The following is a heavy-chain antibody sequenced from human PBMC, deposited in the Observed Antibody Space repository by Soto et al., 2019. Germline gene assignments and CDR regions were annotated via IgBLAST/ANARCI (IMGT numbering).Heavy chain of an antibody. D-gene: IGHD3-10*01. CDR1: GGTFSSYA. CDR3: SGVYRSGSYYSYYFDY. J-gene: IGHJ4*02. V-gene: IGHV1-69*13. CDR2: IIPIFGTA. Sequence: SVKVSCKASGGTFSSYAISWVRQAPGQGLEWMGGIIPIFGTANYAQKFQGRVTITADESTSTAYMELSSLRSEDTAVYSCSGVYRSGSYYSYYFDYWGQGTLVTVSS.